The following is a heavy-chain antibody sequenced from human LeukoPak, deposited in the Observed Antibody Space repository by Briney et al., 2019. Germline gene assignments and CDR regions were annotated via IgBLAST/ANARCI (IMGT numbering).Heavy chain of an antibody. Sequence: ASVKVSCKASGYTFTSYYMHWVRQAPGQGLEWMGIINPSGGSTSYAQKFQGRVTMTRDTSTSTVYMELSSLRSEDTAVYYCARDTHSGYYGSGSVFDYWGQGTLVTVSS. J-gene: IGHJ4*02. CDR2: INPSGGST. CDR3: ARDTHSGYYGSGSVFDY. CDR1: GYTFTSYY. D-gene: IGHD3-10*01. V-gene: IGHV1-46*01.